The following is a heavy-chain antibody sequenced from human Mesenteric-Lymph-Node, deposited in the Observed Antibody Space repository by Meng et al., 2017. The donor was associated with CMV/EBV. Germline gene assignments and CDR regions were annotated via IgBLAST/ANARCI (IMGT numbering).Heavy chain of an antibody. V-gene: IGHV4-61*01. Sequence: SETLSLTCTVSGGSVNSGSYYWSWIRQPPGKGLEWIGYVYSSGSTNYNPSLKSRVTISLDTSKTQLSLNVTSVTAADTAVYYCARVEWFGEYYWFDSWGQGTPVTVSS. CDR1: GGSVNSGSYY. CDR3: ARVEWFGEYYWFDS. D-gene: IGHD3-10*01. J-gene: IGHJ5*01. CDR2: VYSSGST.